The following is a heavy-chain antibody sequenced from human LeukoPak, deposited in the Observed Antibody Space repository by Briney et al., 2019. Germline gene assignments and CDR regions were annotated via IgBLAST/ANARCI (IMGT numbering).Heavy chain of an antibody. J-gene: IGHJ4*02. CDR2: INPSGGST. V-gene: IGHV1-46*01. Sequence: GASVKVSCKASGYTFTSYYMHWVRQAPGQGLEWMGIINPSGGSTSYAQKFQGRVTMTRDMSTSTVYMELSSLRSEDTAVYYCARSGYSYGYATYYFDYWGQGTLVTVSS. D-gene: IGHD5-18*01. CDR3: ARSGYSYGYATYYFDY. CDR1: GYTFTSYY.